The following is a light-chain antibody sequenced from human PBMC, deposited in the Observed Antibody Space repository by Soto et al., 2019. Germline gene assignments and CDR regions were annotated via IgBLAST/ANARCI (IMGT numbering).Light chain of an antibody. CDR1: ISDVGGYNF. V-gene: IGLV2-14*03. CDR2: DVS. J-gene: IGLJ1*01. Sequence: QSVLAQPASVSGSPGQSLTISCTGTISDVGGYNFVSWYQQYPGKAPKLMICDVSNRPSGVSNRFSGSKSGNTDSLTISGLQAEDEADYSCSSFTGSNYVFGTGTKVTVL. CDR3: SSFTGSNYV.